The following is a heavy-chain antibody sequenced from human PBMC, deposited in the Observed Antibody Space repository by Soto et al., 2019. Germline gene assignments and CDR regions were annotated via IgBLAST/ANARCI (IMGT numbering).Heavy chain of an antibody. J-gene: IGHJ4*02. V-gene: IGHV3-30*18. CDR1: GFTFSSYG. D-gene: IGHD6-6*01. CDR3: AKEYSGQLVRYFDY. CDR2: ISYDGSNK. Sequence: GGSLRLSCAASGFTFSSYGMHWVRQAPGKGLEWVAVISYDGSNKYYADSVKGRFTISRDNSKNTLYLQMNSLRAEDTAVYYCAKEYSGQLVRYFDYWGQGTLVTVS.